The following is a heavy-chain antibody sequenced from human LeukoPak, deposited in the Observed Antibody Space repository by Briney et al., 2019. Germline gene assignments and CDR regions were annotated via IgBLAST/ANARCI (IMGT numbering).Heavy chain of an antibody. CDR2: ISSNGGST. CDR3: ARGQYGDYLVYYFDY. V-gene: IGHV3-64*01. CDR1: GFTFSSYA. Sequence: PGGFLRLSCAASGFTFSSYAMHWVRQAPGKGLEYVSAISSNGGSTYYANSVKGRFTISRDNSKNTLYLQMGSLRAEDMAVYYCARGQYGDYLVYYFDYWGQGTLVTVSS. D-gene: IGHD4-17*01. J-gene: IGHJ4*02.